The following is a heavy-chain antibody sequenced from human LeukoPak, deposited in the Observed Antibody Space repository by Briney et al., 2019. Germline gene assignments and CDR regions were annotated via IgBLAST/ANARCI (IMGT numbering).Heavy chain of an antibody. V-gene: IGHV4-34*01. J-gene: IGHJ6*02. CDR2: INHSGST. CDR3: ARDPIGMDV. Sequence: SETLSLTCAVYGGSFSGYYWSWIRQPPGKGLEWIGEINHSGSTNYNPSLKSRVTISVDTSKNQFSLKLSSVTAADTAVYYCARDPIGMDVWGQGTTVTVSS. CDR1: GGSFSGYY.